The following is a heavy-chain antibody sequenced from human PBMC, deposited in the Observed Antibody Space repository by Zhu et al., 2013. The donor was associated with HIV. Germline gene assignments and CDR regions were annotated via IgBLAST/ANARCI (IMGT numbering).Heavy chain of an antibody. CDR3: ARLLSSWYYSYYYYMDV. CDR1: GGSISSYY. CDR2: IYYSGST. Sequence: QVQLQESGPGLVKPSETLSLTCTVSGGSISSYYWSWIRQPPGKGLEWIGYIYYSGSTNYNPSLKSRVTISVDTSKNQFSLKLSSVTAADTAVYYCARLLSSWYYSYYYYMDVWGKGTTVTVSS. J-gene: IGHJ6*03. V-gene: IGHV4-59*01. D-gene: IGHD6-13*01.